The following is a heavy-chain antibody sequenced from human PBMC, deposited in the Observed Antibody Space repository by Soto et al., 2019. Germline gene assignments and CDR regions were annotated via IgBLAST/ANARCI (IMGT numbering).Heavy chain of an antibody. CDR1: GGSINTFY. D-gene: IGHD5-12*01. CDR3: AREGSYSAYNFAHGIQLWSFDF. CDR2: IFSSGST. J-gene: IGHJ4*02. V-gene: IGHV4-4*07. Sequence: SETLSLTCTVSGGSINTFYWSWVRQPAGKGLEWIGRIFSSGSTSFNPSLESRVAMSVDTSKNHFSLNLSSVTAADMAVYYCAREGSYSAYNFAHGIQLWSFDFWGQGAPVTVSS.